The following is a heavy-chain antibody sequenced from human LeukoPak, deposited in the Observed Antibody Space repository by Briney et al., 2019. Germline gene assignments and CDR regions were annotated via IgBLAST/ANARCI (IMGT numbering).Heavy chain of an antibody. Sequence: SETLSLTCAVSGGSISSSNWWSWVRQPPGKGLEWIGEIYHSGSTNYNPSLKSRVTISVDTSKNQFSLKLSSVTAADTAVYYCARRPGIAVAGGFYWGQGTLVTVSS. CDR1: GGSISSSNW. D-gene: IGHD6-19*01. J-gene: IGHJ4*02. CDR3: ARRPGIAVAGGFY. V-gene: IGHV4-4*02. CDR2: IYHSGST.